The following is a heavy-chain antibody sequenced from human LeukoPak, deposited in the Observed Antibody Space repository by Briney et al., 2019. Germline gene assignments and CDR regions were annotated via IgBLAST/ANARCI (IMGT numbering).Heavy chain of an antibody. CDR1: GGSISSSSYY. CDR2: IYYSGST. D-gene: IGHD3-10*01. J-gene: IGHJ6*02. Sequence: PPETLSLTCTVSGGSISSSSYYWGWIRQPPGKGLEWIGSIYYSGSTYYNPSLKSRVTISVDTSKNQFSLKLSSVTAADTAVYYCARNYYGSGSYFPRLLYYYYGMDVWGQGTTVTVSS. CDR3: ARNYYGSGSYFPRLLYYYYGMDV. V-gene: IGHV4-39*01.